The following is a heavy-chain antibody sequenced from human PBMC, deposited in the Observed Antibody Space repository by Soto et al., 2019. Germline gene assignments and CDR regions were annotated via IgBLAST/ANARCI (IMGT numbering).Heavy chain of an antibody. J-gene: IGHJ6*02. D-gene: IGHD6-19*01. V-gene: IGHV1-69*06. Sequence: QVQLVQSGAEVKKHGSSVKVSCKDSGGAFRSYTISWVRQAPGQGLEWMGGITPIFGAANYAQKFEGRVTISADKSTTTPYMELSNLPSEDTAVHYCARDEIAVANRVGMDVWGQGTTVIVSS. CDR2: ITPIFGAA. CDR3: ARDEIAVANRVGMDV. CDR1: GGAFRSYT.